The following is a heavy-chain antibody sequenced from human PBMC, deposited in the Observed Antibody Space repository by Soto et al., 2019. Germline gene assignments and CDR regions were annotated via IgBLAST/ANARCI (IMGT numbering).Heavy chain of an antibody. CDR2: ISWNSGNI. Sequence: EVQLVESGGGLVQPGRSLRLSCVASGFTFDDYAMHWVRQAPGEGLEWVSGISWNSGNIGYVDSVKGRFTISRDNAKNSLYLQMNSLRAEDTALYYCAKEIGYSGKLFGGWFDPWGQGTLVTVSS. CDR3: AKEIGYSGKLFGGWFDP. D-gene: IGHD1-26*01. J-gene: IGHJ5*02. CDR1: GFTFDDYA. V-gene: IGHV3-9*01.